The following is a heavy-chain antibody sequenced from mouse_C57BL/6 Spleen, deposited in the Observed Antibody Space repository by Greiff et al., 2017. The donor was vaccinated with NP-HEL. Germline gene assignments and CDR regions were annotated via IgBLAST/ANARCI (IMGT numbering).Heavy chain of an antibody. CDR1: GYTFTDYN. J-gene: IGHJ2*01. CDR3: ARSELSYYFDY. V-gene: IGHV1-22*01. CDR2: INPNNGGI. Sequence: EVQLQQSGPELVKPGASVKMSCKASGYTFTDYNMHWVKQSHGKSLEWIGYINPNNGGISYNQKFKGKATLTVTKSSSTAYMELRSLTSEDSAVYYCARSELSYYFDYWGQGTTLTVSS.